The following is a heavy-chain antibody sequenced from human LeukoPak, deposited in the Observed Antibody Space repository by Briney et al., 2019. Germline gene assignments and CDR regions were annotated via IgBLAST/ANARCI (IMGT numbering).Heavy chain of an antibody. CDR1: GGSISSYY. Sequence: PSETLSLTCTVSGGSISSYYWSWIRQPPGKRLEWIGYIYYSGGTNSNPSLKSRVTISVDTSKNQFSLKLSSVTAADTAVYYCTRSRGTTVTTYFDYWGQGTLVTVSS. J-gene: IGHJ4*02. V-gene: IGHV4-59*01. D-gene: IGHD4-17*01. CDR3: TRSRGTTVTTYFDY. CDR2: IYYSGGT.